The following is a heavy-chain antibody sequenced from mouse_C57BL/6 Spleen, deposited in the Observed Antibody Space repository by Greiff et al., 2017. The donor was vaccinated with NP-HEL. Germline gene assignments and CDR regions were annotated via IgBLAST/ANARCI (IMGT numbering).Heavy chain of an antibody. J-gene: IGHJ2*01. CDR2: IDPSDSYT. V-gene: IGHV1-69*01. Sequence: QVQLQQPGAELVMPGASVKLSCKASGYTFTSYWMHWVKQRPGQGLEWIGEIDPSDSYTNYNQKFKGKATLTVDKSSSTAYMQLSSLTSEDSAGYYCARSLPRSESYFDYWGQGTTLTVSS. CDR3: ARSLPRSESYFDY. CDR1: GYTFTSYW.